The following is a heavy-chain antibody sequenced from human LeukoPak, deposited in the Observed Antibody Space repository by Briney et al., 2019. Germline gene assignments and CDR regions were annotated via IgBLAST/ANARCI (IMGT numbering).Heavy chain of an antibody. CDR3: AREDSSNYFDY. D-gene: IGHD6-13*01. CDR1: GYTFTSYY. Sequence: ASVKVSCKASGYTFTSYYMHWARQAPGQGLEWMGIINPSGGSTSYAQKFQGRVTMTRDTSTSTVYMELSSLRSEDTAVYYYAREDSSNYFDYWGQGTLVTVSS. J-gene: IGHJ4*02. V-gene: IGHV1-46*01. CDR2: INPSGGST.